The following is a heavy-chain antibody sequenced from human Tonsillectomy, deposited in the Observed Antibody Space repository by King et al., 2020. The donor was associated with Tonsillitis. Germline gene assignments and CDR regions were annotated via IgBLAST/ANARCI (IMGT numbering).Heavy chain of an antibody. Sequence: VQLQQWGAGLLKPSETLSLTCAVYGGSFSGYYWTWIRQPPGKGLEWIGEINHSGSTNYNPSLKSRVTISVDTSKSQFSLKLSSVTAADTAVYYCARGIWTTVIQLGYFDLWGRGTLVTVSS. CDR3: ARGIWTTVIQLGYFDL. V-gene: IGHV4-34*01. CDR1: GGSFSGYY. D-gene: IGHD4-17*01. CDR2: INHSGST. J-gene: IGHJ2*01.